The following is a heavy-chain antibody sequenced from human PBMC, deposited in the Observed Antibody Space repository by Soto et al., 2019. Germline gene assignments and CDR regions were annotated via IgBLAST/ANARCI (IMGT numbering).Heavy chain of an antibody. D-gene: IGHD6-13*01. Sequence: ASVKVSCKASGYTFTSYAMHWVRQAPGQRLEWMGWINAGNGNTKYSQKFQGRVTITRDTSASTAYMELSSVRSEDTSVSYCGRDRPQLNCFDHWGQGTLVTVSS. J-gene: IGHJ5*02. CDR1: GYTFTSYA. CDR2: INAGNGNT. V-gene: IGHV1-3*01. CDR3: GRDRPQLNCFDH.